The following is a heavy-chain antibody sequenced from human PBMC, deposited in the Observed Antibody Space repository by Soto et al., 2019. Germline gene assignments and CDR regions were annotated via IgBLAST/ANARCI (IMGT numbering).Heavy chain of an antibody. J-gene: IGHJ6*02. V-gene: IGHV3-7*01. CDR3: AQEGTRVPSPVPYSYYRVDV. CDR1: GFSFSTYW. CDR2: ITQDGSEK. D-gene: IGHD1-1*01. Sequence: EMQLVESGGGLVQPGGSLRLSCAASGFSFSTYWMSWVRQAPGKGLEWLAYITQDGSEKHYVDSVKGRFTISRSNAKNSVYMQMNRLRPEDPAVYYCAQEGTRVPSPVPYSYYRVDVSGQGTTDTVSS.